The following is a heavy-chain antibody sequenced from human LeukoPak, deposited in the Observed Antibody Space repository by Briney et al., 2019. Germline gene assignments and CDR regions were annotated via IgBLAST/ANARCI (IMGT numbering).Heavy chain of an antibody. D-gene: IGHD6-13*01. CDR2: ISYDGSNK. J-gene: IGHJ6*02. V-gene: IGHV3-30*18. Sequence: GGSLRLSCAASGFTFSSYDMHWVRQAPGKGLEWVAVISYDGSNKYYADSVKGRFTISRDNSKNTLYLQMNSLRAEDTAVYYCAKDISSSWSFSYYYYGMDVWGQGTTVTVSS. CDR1: GFTFSSYD. CDR3: AKDISSSWSFSYYYYGMDV.